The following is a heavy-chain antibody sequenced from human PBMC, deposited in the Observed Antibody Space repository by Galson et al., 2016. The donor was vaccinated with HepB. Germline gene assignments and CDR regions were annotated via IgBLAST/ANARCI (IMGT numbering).Heavy chain of an antibody. D-gene: IGHD6-19*01. V-gene: IGHV3-33*01. CDR2: IWSDGSNR. Sequence: SLRLSCAVSGFTFSRSGMHWVRQAPGKGLEWVAVIWSDGSNRYYADSVQGRFTISRDHSKNTLFLQMNSLRAEDTAVYFCARDPHASGWAASYFDAWCQGTRVTSCS. J-gene: IGHJ5*02. CDR1: GFTFSRSG. CDR3: ARDPHASGWAASYFDA.